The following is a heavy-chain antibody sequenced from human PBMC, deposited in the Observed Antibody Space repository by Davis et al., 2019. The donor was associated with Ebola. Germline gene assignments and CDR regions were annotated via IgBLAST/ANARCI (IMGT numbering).Heavy chain of an antibody. J-gene: IGHJ6*03. Sequence: MPSETLSLTCNVSGGSISNYFWSWIRQPPGKGPEWIGNILYLGHTNYNPSLKSRVTMSVDTSKNQFSLKLSSVTAADTAVYYCARGNYGDSVVLYYYNMDVWGQGTTVTVSS. V-gene: IGHV4-59*01. D-gene: IGHD4-17*01. CDR2: ILYLGHT. CDR1: GGSISNYF. CDR3: ARGNYGDSVVLYYYNMDV.